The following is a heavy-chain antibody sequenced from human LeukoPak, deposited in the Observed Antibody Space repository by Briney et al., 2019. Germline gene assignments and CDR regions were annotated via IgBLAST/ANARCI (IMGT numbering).Heavy chain of an antibody. V-gene: IGHV3-11*04. CDR3: ARGTPTTRDFDY. Sequence: GGSLRLSCAASGFTFSDYYMSWIRQAPGKGLEWVSYISSSGTTIYYADSVKGRFTISRDNAKNSLFLQMNSLRAEDTAVYYCARGTPTTRDFDYWGQGTPVTVSS. D-gene: IGHD4-11*01. CDR1: GFTFSDYY. J-gene: IGHJ4*02. CDR2: ISSSGTTI.